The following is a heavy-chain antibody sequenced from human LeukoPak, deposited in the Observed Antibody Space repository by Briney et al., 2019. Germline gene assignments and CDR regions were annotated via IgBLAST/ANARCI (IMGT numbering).Heavy chain of an antibody. CDR2: IYPNSGGT. CDR1: GYTFSGYF. J-gene: IGHJ4*02. CDR3: ARFSGSSNFDY. Sequence: ASVKVSCRASGYTFSGYFMHWVRQAPGQGLEWMGWIYPNSGGTKYAQKFQGRVTMTRDTPISTIYMELSSLRSDDTAVYYCARFSGSSNFDYWGQGTLVTVPS. V-gene: IGHV1-2*02. D-gene: IGHD1-26*01.